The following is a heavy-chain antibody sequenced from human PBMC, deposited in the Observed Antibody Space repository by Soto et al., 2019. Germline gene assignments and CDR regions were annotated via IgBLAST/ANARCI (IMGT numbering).Heavy chain of an antibody. J-gene: IGHJ4*02. Sequence: LRLSCVACRFKFGSYAMSWVRQAPGKGLEWVSGISAIGGSTFYADSVKGRFTLSRDHSKNTVYLDMNTLRAEHTAAYYCVRQSTPRRAFDYWGQGTLVTVSS. V-gene: IGHV3-23*01. D-gene: IGHD4-4*01. CDR1: RFKFGSYA. CDR3: VRQSTPRRAFDY. CDR2: ISAIGGST.